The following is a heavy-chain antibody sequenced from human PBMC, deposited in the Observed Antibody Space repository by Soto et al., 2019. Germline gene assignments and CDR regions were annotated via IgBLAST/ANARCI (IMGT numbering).Heavy chain of an antibody. Sequence: PGESLKISCKGSGYSFTSYWIGWVRQMPGKGLEWMGIIYPGDSDTRYSPSFQGQVTISADKAISTAYLQRSSLKASDTAMYYCARTVQGVTSFPGSLEVAFDVWGEGTMAPVSS. D-gene: IGHD4-17*01. J-gene: IGHJ3*01. V-gene: IGHV5-51*01. CDR3: ARTVQGVTSFPGSLEVAFDV. CDR1: GYSFTSYW. CDR2: IYPGDSDT.